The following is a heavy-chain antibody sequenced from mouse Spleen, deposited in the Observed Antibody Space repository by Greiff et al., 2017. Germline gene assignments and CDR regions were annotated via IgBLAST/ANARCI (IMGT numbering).Heavy chain of an antibody. CDR3: ARSYYSHDGLFDY. CDR1: GYSFTSYW. J-gene: IGHJ2*01. V-gene: IGHV1S126*01. Sequence: VQLQQSGPQLVRPGASVKISCKASGYSFTSYWMHWVKQRPGQGLEWIGMIDPSDSETRLNQKFKDKATLTVDKSSSTAYMQLSSPTSEDSAVYYCARSYYSHDGLFDYWGQGTTLTVSS. D-gene: IGHD2-12*01. CDR2: IDPSDSET.